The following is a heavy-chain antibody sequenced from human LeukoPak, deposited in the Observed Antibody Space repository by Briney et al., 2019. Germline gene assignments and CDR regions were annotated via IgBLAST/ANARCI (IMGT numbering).Heavy chain of an antibody. D-gene: IGHD3-22*01. CDR3: AREGYHDSSGYPDGDDAFDI. CDR1: GGTFSGYA. CDR2: IIPIFGTA. J-gene: IGHJ3*02. Sequence: GSSVKVSCKASGGTFSGYAISWVRQAPGQGLEWMGRIIPIFGTANYAQKFQGRVTITTDESTSTAYMELSSLRSEDTAVYYCAREGYHDSSGYPDGDDAFDIWGQGTMVTVSS. V-gene: IGHV1-69*05.